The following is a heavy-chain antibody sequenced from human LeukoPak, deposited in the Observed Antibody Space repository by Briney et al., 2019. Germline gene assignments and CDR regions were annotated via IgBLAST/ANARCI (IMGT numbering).Heavy chain of an antibody. CDR1: GGSISSSSYY. V-gene: IGHV4-39*07. J-gene: IGHJ6*03. D-gene: IGHD5-24*01. CDR3: ASQLYYYYYMDV. Sequence: PSETLSLTCTVSGGSISSSSYYWGWIRQPPGKGLEWIGSIYYSGRTYYNPSLKSRVTISVDTSKNQFSLKLSSVTAADTAVYYCASQLYYYYYMDVWGKGTTVTVSS. CDR2: IYYSGRT.